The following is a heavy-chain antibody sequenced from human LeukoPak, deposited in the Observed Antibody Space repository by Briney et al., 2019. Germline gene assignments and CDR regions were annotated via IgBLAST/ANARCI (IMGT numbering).Heavy chain of an antibody. J-gene: IGHJ4*02. Sequence: PGGSLRLSCAASGFTFTNSAMNWVRQAPGKGLEWVSAISGSGGSTYYADSVKGRFTISRDNSKNTLYLQMNSLRAEDTAVYYCAYLPDYGGNPPRGWGQGTLVTVSS. V-gene: IGHV3-23*01. CDR3: AYLPDYGGNPPRG. D-gene: IGHD4-23*01. CDR1: GFTFTNSA. CDR2: ISGSGGST.